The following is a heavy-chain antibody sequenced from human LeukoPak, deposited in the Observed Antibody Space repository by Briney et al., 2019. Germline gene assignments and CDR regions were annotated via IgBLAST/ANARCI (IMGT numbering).Heavy chain of an antibody. CDR1: GYTFTGYY. CDR2: INPNSGGT. Sequence: AASMKVSCKASGYTFTGYYMHWVRQAPGQGLEWMGWINPNSGGTNYAQKFQGRVTMTRDTSISTAYMELSRLRSDDTAVYYCARLSIVVVPAAGDYWGQGTLVTVSS. CDR3: ARLSIVVVPAAGDY. D-gene: IGHD2-2*01. V-gene: IGHV1-2*02. J-gene: IGHJ4*02.